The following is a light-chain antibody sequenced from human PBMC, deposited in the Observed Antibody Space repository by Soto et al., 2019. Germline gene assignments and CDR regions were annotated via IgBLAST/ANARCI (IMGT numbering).Light chain of an antibody. CDR3: QSYDSSLSGSL. J-gene: IGLJ2*01. CDR2: GDS. Sequence: QSVLTQPPSVSGAPGQRVTISCTGSSSNIGAGYGVHWYQHLPGTAPKLLIYGDSNRPSGVPDRFSGSKSGTSASLAITGLQAEDEADYYCQSYDSSLSGSLFGGGTKVTVL. CDR1: SSNIGAGYG. V-gene: IGLV1-40*01.